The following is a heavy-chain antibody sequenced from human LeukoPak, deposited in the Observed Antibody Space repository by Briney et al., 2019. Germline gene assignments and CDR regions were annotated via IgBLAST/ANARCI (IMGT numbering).Heavy chain of an antibody. CDR3: ARAEDMGDYRYWYFEV. Sequence: GASVKVSCKASGYTFTSYGISWVRQAPGQGLEWMGWISAYNGNTNYAQKLQGRVTMTTDTSTSTAYMELRSLRSEDTAVYYCARAEDMGDYRYWYFEVWGRGTLVAVSS. CDR2: ISAYNGNT. V-gene: IGHV1-18*01. D-gene: IGHD1-26*01. J-gene: IGHJ2*01. CDR1: GYTFTSYG.